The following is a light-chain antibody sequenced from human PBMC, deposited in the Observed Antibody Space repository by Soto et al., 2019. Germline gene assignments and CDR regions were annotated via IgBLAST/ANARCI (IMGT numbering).Light chain of an antibody. Sequence: EIVMTQSPATLPVSPGERATLSCRASQSVSSNLAWYQQKPCQAPRFLIYGASTRATGIPARFSGSGSGTDFTLTISSLQSEDFAVYYCQQYDNWPLTFGGGTKVEIK. V-gene: IGKV3-15*01. J-gene: IGKJ4*01. CDR3: QQYDNWPLT. CDR2: GAS. CDR1: QSVSSN.